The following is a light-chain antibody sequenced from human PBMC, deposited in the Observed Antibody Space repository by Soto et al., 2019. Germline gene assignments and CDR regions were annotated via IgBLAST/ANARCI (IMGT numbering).Light chain of an antibody. CDR2: AAS. J-gene: IGKJ1*01. Sequence: DIQMTQSPSSLSASVGDRVTITCRASQTMNSYLNWYQQKPGKAPKLLIYAASNLQSGVPSRFSGSGSGTDFTLTISSLQPEDFATYYCQQTYSTTPTFGQGTKVEIK. CDR1: QTMNSY. V-gene: IGKV1-39*01. CDR3: QQTYSTTPT.